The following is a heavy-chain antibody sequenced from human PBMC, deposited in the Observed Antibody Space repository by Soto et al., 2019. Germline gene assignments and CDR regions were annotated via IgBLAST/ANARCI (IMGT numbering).Heavy chain of an antibody. V-gene: IGHV3-11*05. CDR2: ISSSSSYT. CDR3: ARFGSGSYLGVDY. Sequence: QVQLVESGGGLVKPGGSLRLSCAASGFTFSDYYMSWIRQAPGKGLEWVSYISSSSSYTNYADSVKGRFTISRDNAKKSLYLQRNSLRAEDTAVYYCARFGSGSYLGVDYWGQGTLVTVSS. CDR1: GFTFSDYY. J-gene: IGHJ4*02. D-gene: IGHD1-26*01.